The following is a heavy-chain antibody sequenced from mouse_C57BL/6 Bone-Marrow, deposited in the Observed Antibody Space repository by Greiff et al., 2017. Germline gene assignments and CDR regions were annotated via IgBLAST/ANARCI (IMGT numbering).Heavy chain of an antibody. J-gene: IGHJ1*03. V-gene: IGHV1-59*01. CDR2: IDPSDSYT. CDR1: GYTFTSYW. CDR3: ARYYDYDDWYFDV. Sequence: QVQLQQPGAELVRPGTSVKLSCKASGYTFTSYWMHWVKQRPGQGLEWIGVIDPSDSYTNYNQKFKGKATLTVDTSSSTAYMQLSSLTSEDSAVYYCARYYDYDDWYFDVWGTGTTVTVSS. D-gene: IGHD2-4*01.